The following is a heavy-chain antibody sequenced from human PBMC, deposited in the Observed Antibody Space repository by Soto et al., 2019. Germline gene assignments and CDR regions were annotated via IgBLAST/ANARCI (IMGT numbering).Heavy chain of an antibody. D-gene: IGHD2-21*01. Sequence: ASMKDSCKASGYTFTGYYMHWLRQAPGQGLEWMGWINPNSGGTNYAQKFQGWVTMTRDTSISTAYMELSRLRSVDTAVYYCARSKGEIRRAFDICGKAIMRSVSS. V-gene: IGHV1-2*04. J-gene: IGHJ3*02. CDR2: INPNSGGT. CDR1: GYTFTGYY. CDR3: ARSKGEIRRAFDI.